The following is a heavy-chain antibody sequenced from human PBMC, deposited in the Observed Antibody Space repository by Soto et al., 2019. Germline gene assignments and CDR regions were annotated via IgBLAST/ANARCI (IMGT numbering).Heavy chain of an antibody. CDR1: GFTFDDYA. V-gene: IGHV3-9*01. D-gene: IGHD6-19*01. Sequence: ESGGGLVQPGRSLRLSCAASGFTFDDYAMHWVRQAPGKGLEWVSGISWNSGSIGYADSVKGRFTISRDNAKNSLYLQMNSLRAEDTALYYCAKSAVALDYWGQGTLVTVSS. CDR2: ISWNSGSI. CDR3: AKSAVALDY. J-gene: IGHJ4*02.